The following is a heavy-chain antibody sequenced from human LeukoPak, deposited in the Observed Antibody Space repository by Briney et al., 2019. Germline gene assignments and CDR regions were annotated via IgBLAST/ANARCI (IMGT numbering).Heavy chain of an antibody. CDR3: TTDRDYYDSSGSSAYFDY. D-gene: IGHD3-22*01. V-gene: IGHV3-15*01. CDR2: IKCMADGGTT. CDR1: GSTFSNAW. J-gene: IGHJ4*02. Sequence: PGGSLRLSCAASGSTFSNAWMSWVRQAPGKGLEWVGRIKCMADGGTTDYAEHVKGRFTISRDDSNNMLYLQMDRLKTEDKAVYYCTTDRDYYDSSGSSAYFDYWGQGTLVTVSS.